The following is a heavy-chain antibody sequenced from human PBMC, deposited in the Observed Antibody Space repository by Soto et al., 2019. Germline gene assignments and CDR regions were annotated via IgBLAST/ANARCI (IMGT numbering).Heavy chain of an antibody. CDR1: RGSISSAGYY. CDR2: IYYSGST. CDR3: ARGVGGALGY. V-gene: IGHV4-31*03. J-gene: IGHJ4*02. Sequence: QVQLQESGPGLVKPSQTLSLTCTVSRGSISSAGYYWGWIRQHPGKGLEWIGYIYYSGSTYYNPSLQSRVTVSVDTSNNQCSPKLNSVTAADTAVYYCARGVGGALGYWGQGTLVTVSS. D-gene: IGHD1-26*01.